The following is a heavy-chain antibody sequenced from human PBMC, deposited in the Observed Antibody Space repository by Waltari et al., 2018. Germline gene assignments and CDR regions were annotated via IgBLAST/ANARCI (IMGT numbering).Heavy chain of an antibody. CDR1: GGSISSGSYY. D-gene: IGHD1-26*01. J-gene: IGHJ4*02. Sequence: QVQLQESSPGLVKPSQTLSLTCTVSGGSISSGSYYWSWIRQPAGKGLEWIGRIYTSGSTNYNPSLKSRVTISVDTSKNQFSLKLSSVTAADTAVYYCARGVGATDYWGQGTLVTVSS. V-gene: IGHV4-61*02. CDR2: IYTSGST. CDR3: ARGVGATDY.